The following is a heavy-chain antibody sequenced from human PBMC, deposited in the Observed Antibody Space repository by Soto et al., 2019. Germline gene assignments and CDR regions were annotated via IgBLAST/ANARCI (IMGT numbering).Heavy chain of an antibody. D-gene: IGHD6-13*01. CDR3: ARDQEAAGTLYYYYGMDV. CDR2: ISSSSSYT. CDR1: GFTFSDYY. V-gene: IGHV3-11*06. J-gene: IGHJ6*02. Sequence: GGSLRLSCAASGFTFSDYYMSWIRQAPGKGLEWVSYISSSSSYTNYADSVKGRFTISRDNAKNSLYLQMNSLRAEDTAVYYCARDQEAAGTLYYYYGMDVWGQGTTVTVSS.